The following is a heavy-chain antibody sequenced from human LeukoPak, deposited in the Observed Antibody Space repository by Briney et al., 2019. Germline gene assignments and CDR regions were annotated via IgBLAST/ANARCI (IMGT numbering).Heavy chain of an antibody. CDR3: ARSPVEDIVLMVYARGLKATDY. D-gene: IGHD2-8*01. Sequence: PSETLSLTCTVSGGSISSYYWSWIRQPAGKGLEWIGRIYTSGSTNYNPSLKSRVTMSVDTSKNQFSLKLSSVTAADTAVYYCARSPVEDIVLMVYARGLKATDYWGQGTLVTVSS. J-gene: IGHJ4*02. CDR2: IYTSGST. CDR1: GGSISSYY. V-gene: IGHV4-4*07.